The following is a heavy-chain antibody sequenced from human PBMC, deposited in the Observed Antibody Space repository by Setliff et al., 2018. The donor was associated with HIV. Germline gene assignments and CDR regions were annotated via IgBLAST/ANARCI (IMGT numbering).Heavy chain of an antibody. CDR3: ARSRWHSSPYYYYMDV. V-gene: IGHV1-2*02. CDR1: GYTFIGYY. J-gene: IGHJ6*03. D-gene: IGHD6-13*01. Sequence: GASVKVSCKASGYTFIGYYIHWVRQAPGQGLEWMGWITPNSGDTNYAQKFQGRVTMTTDTSTTTAYMELRSLRSDDTAVYYCARSRWHSSPYYYYMDVWGKGTTVTVSS. CDR2: ITPNSGDT.